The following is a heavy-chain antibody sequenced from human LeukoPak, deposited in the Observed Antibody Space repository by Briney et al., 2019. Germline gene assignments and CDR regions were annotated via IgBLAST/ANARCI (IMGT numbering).Heavy chain of an antibody. CDR1: GFTVITND. J-gene: IGHJ4*02. CDR2: IYSGGST. V-gene: IGHV3-53*01. Sequence: PGGSLRLSCAASGFTVITNDMTWVRQAPGKGLEWVSVIYSGGSTKYADSVKARFTISRDNSKNTVYLQMNSLRVDDTAVYYCARATLDNWGQGTLVTVSS. CDR3: ARATLDN.